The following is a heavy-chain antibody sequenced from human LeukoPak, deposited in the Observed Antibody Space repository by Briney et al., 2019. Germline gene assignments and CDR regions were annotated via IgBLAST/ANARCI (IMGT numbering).Heavy chain of an antibody. V-gene: IGHV3-48*04. J-gene: IGHJ1*01. Sequence: GGSLRLSCAASGFTFSSYSMNWIRQAPGKGLECVSYINSRGDSIFYADSVKGRFTVSRDNSKNSLYLQMNSLRADDTAVYYCARGLDGIGYPVFQHWGQGTLVTVSS. CDR2: INSRGDSI. CDR1: GFTFSSYS. CDR3: ARGLDGIGYPVFQH. D-gene: IGHD3-22*01.